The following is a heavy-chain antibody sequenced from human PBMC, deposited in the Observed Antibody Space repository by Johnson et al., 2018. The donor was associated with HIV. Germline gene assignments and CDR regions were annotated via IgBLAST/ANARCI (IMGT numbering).Heavy chain of an antibody. CDR2: INWNGGRT. CDR3: AKDPSPWLLGNDAFDI. Sequence: VQLVESGGGVVRPGGSLRLSCAASGFTFDDHGMSWVRQAPGKGLEWVSGINWNGGRTGYADSVKGRFTISRDNAKNSLHLQMNSLRAEDTALYYCAKDPSPWLLGNDAFDIWGQGTMVTVSS. D-gene: IGHD3-22*01. J-gene: IGHJ3*02. V-gene: IGHV3-20*04. CDR1: GFTFDDHG.